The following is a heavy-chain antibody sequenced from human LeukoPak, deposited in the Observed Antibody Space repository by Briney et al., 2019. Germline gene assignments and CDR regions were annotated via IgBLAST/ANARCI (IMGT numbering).Heavy chain of an antibody. CDR3: AREVSGDFWSGYYTPGTFDY. J-gene: IGHJ4*02. CDR1: GFTFSSYW. V-gene: IGHV3-74*01. CDR2: INSDGSST. Sequence: GGSLRLSCAASGFTFSSYWMYWVRQAPGKGLVWVSRINSDGSSTSYADSVKGRFTISRDDAKNTLYLQMNSLRAEDTAVYYCAREVSGDFWSGYYTPGTFDYWGQGTLVTVSS. D-gene: IGHD3-3*01.